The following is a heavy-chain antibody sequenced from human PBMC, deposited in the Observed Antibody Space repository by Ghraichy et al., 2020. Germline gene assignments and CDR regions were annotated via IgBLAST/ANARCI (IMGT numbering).Heavy chain of an antibody. CDR2: IYYSGST. V-gene: IGHV4-39*01. Sequence: SQTLSLTCNVSGGSISSSSYYWGWIRQPPGKGLEWIGSIYYSGSTYYNPSLKSRVTISVDTSKNQFSLKLSSVTAADTAVYYCARLRGIAVAGAPLYFDYWGQGTLVTVSS. D-gene: IGHD6-19*01. J-gene: IGHJ4*02. CDR3: ARLRGIAVAGAPLYFDY. CDR1: GGSISSSSYY.